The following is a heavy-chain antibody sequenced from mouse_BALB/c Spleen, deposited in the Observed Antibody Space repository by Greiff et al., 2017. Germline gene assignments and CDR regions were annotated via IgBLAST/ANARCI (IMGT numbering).Heavy chain of an antibody. J-gene: IGHJ3*01. Sequence: VKLVESGAELMKPGASVKISCKATGYTFSSYWIEWVKQRPGHGLEWIGEILPGSGSTNYNEKFKGKATFTADTSSNTAYMQLSSLTSEDSAVYYCARSGHYRYLAWFAYWGQGTLVTVSA. CDR2: ILPGSGST. CDR3: ARSGHYRYLAWFAY. V-gene: IGHV1-9*01. CDR1: GYTFSSYW. D-gene: IGHD2-14*01.